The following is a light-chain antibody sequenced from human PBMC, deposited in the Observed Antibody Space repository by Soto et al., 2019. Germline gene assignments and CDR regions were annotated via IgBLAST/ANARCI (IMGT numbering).Light chain of an antibody. J-gene: IGKJ5*01. Sequence: DIGLTQSAATLSLSPGESVTLSCRASQRLSSHFAWSRQKPGQAPRMLINDASNRATGVQPRFSGRGSGTDFTLSISTLGPEDLAVYYCQQRNTWPPTFGQGTRLE. CDR2: DAS. CDR3: QQRNTWPPT. V-gene: IGKV3-11*01. CDR1: QRLSSH.